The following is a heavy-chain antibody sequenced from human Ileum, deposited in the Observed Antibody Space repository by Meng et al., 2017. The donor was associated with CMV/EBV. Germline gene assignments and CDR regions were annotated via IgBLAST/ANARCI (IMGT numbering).Heavy chain of an antibody. CDR2: TRNKANSYTT. D-gene: IGHD2-2*01. CDR3: ARVNQLRYYFDY. J-gene: IGHJ4*02. CDR1: GFTFSDHY. V-gene: IGHV3-72*01. Sequence: ASGFTFSDHYMDWVRQAPGKGLEWVGRTRNKANSYTTEYAASVKGRFTISRDDSKNSLYLQMNSLKTEDTAVYYCARVNQLRYYFDYWGQGTLVTVSS.